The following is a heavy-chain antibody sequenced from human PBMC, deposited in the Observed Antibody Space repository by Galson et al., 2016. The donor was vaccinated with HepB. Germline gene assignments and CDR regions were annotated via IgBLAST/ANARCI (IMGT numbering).Heavy chain of an antibody. V-gene: IGHV3-30*18. CDR2: ISYDGSNK. J-gene: IGHJ4*02. CDR1: GFTLNNFG. Sequence: SLRLSCAASGFTLNNFGMHWVRQAPGKGLEWVAVISYDGSNKYYADSVKGRFPISRDTSKNTLYLQMNNPRPEDTAVYYCAKGTLNYDISTGYFSYYFDYWGQGTLVTVSS. CDR3: AKGTLNYDISTGYFSYYFDY. D-gene: IGHD3-9*01.